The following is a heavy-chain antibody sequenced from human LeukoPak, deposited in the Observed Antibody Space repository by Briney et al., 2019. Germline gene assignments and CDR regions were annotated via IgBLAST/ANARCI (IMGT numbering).Heavy chain of an antibody. Sequence: PGGSLRLSCAASGFTFSSYWMHWVRQAPGKGLEWVSSISSSSSYIYYADSVKGRFTISRDNAKNSLYLQMNSLRAEDTAVYYCAKDQGSTSCFDYWGQGTLVTVSS. V-gene: IGHV3-21*04. CDR2: ISSSSSYI. CDR3: AKDQGSTSCFDY. J-gene: IGHJ4*02. D-gene: IGHD2-2*01. CDR1: GFTFSSYW.